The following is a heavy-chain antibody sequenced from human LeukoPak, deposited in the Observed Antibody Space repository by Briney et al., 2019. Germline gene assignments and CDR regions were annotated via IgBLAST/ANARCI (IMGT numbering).Heavy chain of an antibody. CDR2: INPNSGGT. J-gene: IGHJ4*02. V-gene: IGHV1-2*02. Sequence: ASVKVSCKASGYTFTGYYMHWVRQAPGQGLEWMGWINPNSGGTSYAQKFQGRVTMTRDMSTSTVYMELSSLRSEDTAVYYCARDARYGGKDYWGQGTLVTVSS. CDR3: ARDARYGGKDY. D-gene: IGHD4-23*01. CDR1: GYTFTGYY.